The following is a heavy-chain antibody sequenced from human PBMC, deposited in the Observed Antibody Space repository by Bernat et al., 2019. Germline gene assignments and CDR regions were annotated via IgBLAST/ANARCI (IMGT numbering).Heavy chain of an antibody. Sequence: QVQLQQWGAGLLKPSETLSLTCAVYGGSFSGYYWSWIRQPPGKGLAWIGEINHSGSTNSNPSLKGRVTISVDTSKNQFSLKLSSVTAADTAVYSCARADYGDYGGHFDYWGQETLVTVSS. D-gene: IGHD4-17*01. CDR1: GGSFSGYY. CDR2: INHSGST. CDR3: ARADYGDYGGHFDY. V-gene: IGHV4-34*01. J-gene: IGHJ4*02.